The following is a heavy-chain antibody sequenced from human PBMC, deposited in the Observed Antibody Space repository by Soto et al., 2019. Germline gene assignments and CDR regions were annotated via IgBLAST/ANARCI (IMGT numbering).Heavy chain of an antibody. CDR3: AHTSLGTFGFDP. J-gene: IGHJ5*02. D-gene: IGHD3-16*01. V-gene: IGHV2-5*02. CDR1: GFSLSTSGVG. Sequence: QITLKESGPTLVKPTQTLTLTCTFSGFSLSTSGVGVGWIRQPPGNALEWLALIYWDDDKRYSPSLKSRLTITKDTSKNQVVLTMTNMDPVDTATYYCAHTSLGTFGFDPWGQGTLVTVSS. CDR2: IYWDDDK.